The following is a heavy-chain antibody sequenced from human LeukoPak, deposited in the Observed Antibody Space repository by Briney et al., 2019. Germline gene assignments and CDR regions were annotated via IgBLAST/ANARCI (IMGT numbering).Heavy chain of an antibody. CDR2: ISWNSGNI. J-gene: IGHJ4*02. D-gene: IGHD2-2*01. Sequence: PGRSLRLSCAASGFTFDVYAMHWVRQAPGKGLEWVSGISWNSGNIGYADSVKGRFTISRDNAKHSLYLQMNSLRAEDTALYYCAKDAGGLVVVPALDWGQGTLVTVSS. V-gene: IGHV3-9*01. CDR3: AKDAGGLVVVPALD. CDR1: GFTFDVYA.